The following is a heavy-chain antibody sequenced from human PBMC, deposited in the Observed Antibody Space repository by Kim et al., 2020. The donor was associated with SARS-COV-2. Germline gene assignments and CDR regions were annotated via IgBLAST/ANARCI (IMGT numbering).Heavy chain of an antibody. V-gene: IGHV3-23*01. J-gene: IGHJ4*02. CDR2: ISAGGGTT. D-gene: IGHD2-2*01. CDR3: VKESYTASTGPFDC. Sequence: GGSLRLSCVTSGFTFSSYAMSWVRQAPGKGLEWVTGISAGGGTTYYADSVKGRFTISRDYSKNTLYVEMDSLRVEDTALYYCVKESYTASTGPFDCWGQGALVTVSS. CDR1: GFTFSSYA.